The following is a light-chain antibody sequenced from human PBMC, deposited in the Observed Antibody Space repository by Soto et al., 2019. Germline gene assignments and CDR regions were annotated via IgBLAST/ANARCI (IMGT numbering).Light chain of an antibody. Sequence: DIQMTQSPSTLSASVVGRVTITCRASQSVGTWVAWYQQKPGKAPKLLIYGASNLESGVPSRFSGSGYGTEFTLTITTLQPDDFATYFCQQYNRNTWSFGPGTKVDI. CDR2: GAS. J-gene: IGKJ1*01. CDR3: QQYNRNTWS. CDR1: QSVGTW. V-gene: IGKV1-5*01.